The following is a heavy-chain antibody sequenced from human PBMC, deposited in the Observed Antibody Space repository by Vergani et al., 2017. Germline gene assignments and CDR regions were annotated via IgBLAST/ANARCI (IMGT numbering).Heavy chain of an antibody. CDR3: AGHILTGDRGYNWFDP. J-gene: IGHJ5*02. V-gene: IGHV5-51*01. CDR1: GYSFTSYW. Sequence: EVQLVQSGAEVKKSGESLKISCKGSGYSFTSYWIGWVRQMPGKGLEWMGIIYPGDSDTRYSPSFQGQVTISADKSISTAYLQWSSLKASDTAMYYCAGHILTGDRGYNWFDPWGQGTLVTVSS. D-gene: IGHD3-9*01. CDR2: IYPGDSDT.